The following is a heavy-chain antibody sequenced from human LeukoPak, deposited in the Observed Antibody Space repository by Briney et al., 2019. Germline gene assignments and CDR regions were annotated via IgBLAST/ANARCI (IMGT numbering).Heavy chain of an antibody. Sequence: SETLSLTCTVSGGSISSGDYYWSWIRQPPGTGLEWIGYIYYSGSTYYNPSLKSRVTISVDTSKNQFSLKLSSVTAADTAAYYCARAPDSSGFHFYFDYWGQGTLVTVSS. CDR3: ARAPDSSGFHFYFDY. J-gene: IGHJ4*02. CDR1: GGSISSGDYY. V-gene: IGHV4-30-4*08. D-gene: IGHD3-22*01. CDR2: IYYSGST.